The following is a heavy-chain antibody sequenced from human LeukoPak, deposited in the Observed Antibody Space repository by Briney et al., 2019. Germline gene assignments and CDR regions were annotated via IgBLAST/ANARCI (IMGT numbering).Heavy chain of an antibody. V-gene: IGHV3-11*01. D-gene: IGHD2-2*01. CDR2: ISSSGSTI. Sequence: GGSLRLSCAASGFTFSDYYMSWIRQAPGKGLEWVSYISSSGSTIYYADSVKGRFTISRDNAKNSLYLQMNSLRAEDTAVYYCARIPIVVVPAAILYYYYYMDVWGKGTTVTISS. CDR1: GFTFSDYY. J-gene: IGHJ6*03. CDR3: ARIPIVVVPAAILYYYYYMDV.